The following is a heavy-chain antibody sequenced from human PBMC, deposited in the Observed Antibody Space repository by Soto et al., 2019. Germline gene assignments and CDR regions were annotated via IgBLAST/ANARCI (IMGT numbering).Heavy chain of an antibody. J-gene: IGHJ4*02. V-gene: IGHV1-69*04. CDR3: ARDSSHDSSGYFGY. Sequence: ASVKVSCKASGGTFSSYTISWVRQAPGQGLEWMGRIIPILGIANYAQKFQGRVTITADKSTSTAYMELSSLRSEDTAVYYCARDSSHDSSGYFGYWGQGTLVTVSS. D-gene: IGHD3-22*01. CDR2: IIPILGIA. CDR1: GGTFSSYT.